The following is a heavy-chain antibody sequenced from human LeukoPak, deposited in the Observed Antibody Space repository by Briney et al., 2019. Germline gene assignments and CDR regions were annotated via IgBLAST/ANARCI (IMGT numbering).Heavy chain of an antibody. CDR1: GGSISGYY. V-gene: IGHV4-59*01. D-gene: IGHD5-12*01. Sequence: SETLSLTCTVSGGSISGYYWSWIRQPPGKGLEWIAYIYYSGSANYNPSLKSRVSISVDTSKNQISLRLTSVTAADTAVYYCARDSYEGYYYGMDVWGQGTTVTVSS. CDR3: ARDSYEGYYYGMDV. CDR2: IYYSGSA. J-gene: IGHJ6*02.